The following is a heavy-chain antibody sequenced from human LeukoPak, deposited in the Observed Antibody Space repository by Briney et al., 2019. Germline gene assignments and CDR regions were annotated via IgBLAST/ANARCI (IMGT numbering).Heavy chain of an antibody. CDR1: GYTFTGYY. CDR2: INPNSGGT. J-gene: IGHJ4*02. V-gene: IGHV1-2*02. CDR3: ARVRVIFDPKLYDY. Sequence: ASVKVSCKASGYTFTGYYMHWVRQAPGQGLEWMGWINPNSGGTNYAQKFQGRVTMTRDTSISTAYMELSRLRSDDTAVYYCARVRVIFDPKLYDYWGQGTLVTVSS. D-gene: IGHD3-22*01.